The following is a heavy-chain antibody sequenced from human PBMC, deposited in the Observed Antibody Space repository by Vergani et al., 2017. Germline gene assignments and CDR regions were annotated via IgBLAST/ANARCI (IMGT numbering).Heavy chain of an antibody. J-gene: IGHJ5*02. CDR2: VDPEDGET. Sequence: EVQLVQSGAEVKKPGATVKISCKVSGYTFTDYYMHWVQQAPGKGLEWMGLVDPEDGETIYAEKFQGRVTITADTSTDTAYMELSSLRSEDTAVYYCARNRGRGGSYSVSWFDPWGQGTQVTVAS. CDR3: ARNRGRGGSYSVSWFDP. CDR1: GYTFTDYY. D-gene: IGHD3-10*01. V-gene: IGHV1-69-2*01.